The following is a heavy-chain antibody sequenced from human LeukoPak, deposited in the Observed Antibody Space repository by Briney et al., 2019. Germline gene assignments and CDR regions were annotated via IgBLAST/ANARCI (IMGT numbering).Heavy chain of an antibody. V-gene: IGHV3-9*01. D-gene: IGHD6-19*01. CDR1: GFTFDDYA. CDR2: ISWNSGSI. Sequence: GGSLRLSCAASGFTFDDYAMHWVRHALGKGLEWGSGISWNSGSIGSADSAKGRHTISRDNAKNTLYLRMNSLRAEDTAVYYCAKARDPLTSSGWPWAYFDYWGQGIMVIVSS. J-gene: IGHJ4*02. CDR3: AKARDPLTSSGWPWAYFDY.